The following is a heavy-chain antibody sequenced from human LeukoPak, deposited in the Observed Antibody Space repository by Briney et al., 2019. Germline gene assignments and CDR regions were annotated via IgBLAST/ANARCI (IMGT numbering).Heavy chain of an antibody. D-gene: IGHD5-18*01. J-gene: IGHJ4*02. V-gene: IGHV3-48*02. Sequence: PGGSLRLSCAASGFTLSNYSIHWVRQAPGKGLEWVSFISSNIITKYYADSVKGRFTISRDNAKNSVYLQMNSLRDEDTAVYYCARDRGYRYGQFDYWGQGTLVTVSS. CDR3: ARDRGYRYGQFDY. CDR1: GFTLSNYS. CDR2: ISSNIITK.